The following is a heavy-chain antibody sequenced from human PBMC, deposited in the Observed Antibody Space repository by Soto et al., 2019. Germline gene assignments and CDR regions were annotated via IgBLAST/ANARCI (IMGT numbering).Heavy chain of an antibody. CDR1: GFTFDDYA. Sequence: EVQLVESGGGLVQPGRSLRLSCAASGFTFDDYAMHWVRQAPGKGLEWVSGISWNSGSIGYADSVKGRFTISRDNAKNFLYLQMNSLRAEDTALYYCAKDMRLWFGEIDAFDIWGQGTMVTVSS. J-gene: IGHJ3*02. V-gene: IGHV3-9*01. CDR3: AKDMRLWFGEIDAFDI. CDR2: ISWNSGSI. D-gene: IGHD3-10*01.